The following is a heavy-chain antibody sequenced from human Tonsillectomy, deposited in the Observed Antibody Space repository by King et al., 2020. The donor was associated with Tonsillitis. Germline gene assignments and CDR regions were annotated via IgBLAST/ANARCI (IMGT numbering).Heavy chain of an antibody. CDR2: ISYDGKNK. Sequence: VQLVESGGGVVQPGTSLRLSCEVSAFTFRTYVLDWVRQAPGKGLEWVAGISYDGKNKVYAESVKGRFTIYRDNSKNTLFMQLNSLRPEDTAVYYCAVRRDCSDSNCYNAFYIWGQGTMVTVSS. CDR1: AFTFRTYV. D-gene: IGHD2-2*02. J-gene: IGHJ3*02. CDR3: AVRRDCSDSNCYNAFYI. V-gene: IGHV3-30*04.